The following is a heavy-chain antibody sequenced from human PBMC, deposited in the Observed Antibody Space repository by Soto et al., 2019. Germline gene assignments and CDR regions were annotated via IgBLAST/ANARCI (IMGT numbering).Heavy chain of an antibody. V-gene: IGHV3-49*04. CDR1: GFTFGDYA. CDR3: TRDLDTAMVNDY. Sequence: PGGSLRLSCTASGFTFGDYAMSWVRQAPGKGLEWVGFIRSKAYGGTTEYAASVKGRFTISRDDSKSIAYLQMNSLKTEDTAVYYCTRDLDTAMVNDYWGQGTLVTVSS. CDR2: IRSKAYGGTT. D-gene: IGHD5-18*01. J-gene: IGHJ4*02.